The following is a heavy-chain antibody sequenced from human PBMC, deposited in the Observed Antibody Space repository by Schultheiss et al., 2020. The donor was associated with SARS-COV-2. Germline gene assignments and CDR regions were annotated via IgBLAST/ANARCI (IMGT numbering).Heavy chain of an antibody. CDR1: GFTFSYYY. V-gene: IGHV3-74*01. CDR3: ARDLAVSGSSPVDY. CDR2: IGTDVNSV. D-gene: IGHD1-26*01. J-gene: IGHJ4*02. Sequence: GESLKISCSASGFTFSYYYMHWFRQAPGKGLVWVSRIGTDVNSVYYADFVKGRFTISRDNAKNSLYLQMNSLRAEDTAVYYCARDLAVSGSSPVDYWGQGTLVTVSS.